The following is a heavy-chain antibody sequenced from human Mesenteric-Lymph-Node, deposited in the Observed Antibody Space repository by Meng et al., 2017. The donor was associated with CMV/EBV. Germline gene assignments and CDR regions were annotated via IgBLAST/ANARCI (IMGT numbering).Heavy chain of an antibody. Sequence: GKSLKISCAASGFTFRDYWMTWVRQAPGKGLEWVANIKQDGSQKFYVDSVKGRFTISRDNAKNSLYLQMNSLRAEDTAVYYCAKDVPSIGPVDHWGQGTLVTVSS. D-gene: IGHD5-12*01. CDR3: AKDVPSIGPVDH. CDR1: GFTFRDYW. CDR2: IKQDGSQK. J-gene: IGHJ4*02. V-gene: IGHV3-7*01.